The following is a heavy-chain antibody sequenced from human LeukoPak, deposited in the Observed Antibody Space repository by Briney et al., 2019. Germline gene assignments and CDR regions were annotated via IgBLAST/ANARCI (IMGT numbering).Heavy chain of an antibody. CDR2: IIPILGIA. J-gene: IGHJ6*02. CDR3: ARDQRIGGGYYYSMDV. V-gene: IGHV1-69*04. D-gene: IGHD2-15*01. CDR1: GGTFSSYA. Sequence: GASVKVSCKASGGTFSSYAISWVRQAPGQGLEWMGRIIPILGIANYAQKFQGRVTITADKSTSTAYMELSSLRSEDTAVYYCARDQRIGGGYYYSMDVWGQGTTVTVSS.